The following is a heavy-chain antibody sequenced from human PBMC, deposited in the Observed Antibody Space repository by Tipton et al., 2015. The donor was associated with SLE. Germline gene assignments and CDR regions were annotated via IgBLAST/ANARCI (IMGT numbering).Heavy chain of an antibody. CDR2: SDPNTGNT. Sequence: QLVQSGAEVKKPGASVRVSCKTSGYTFTACYIHWVRQAPGQGLEWMGWSDPNTGNTNYAQKFKGRVTMTRDTSMSTAYMDLNTLETDDTAIYYCVRDYRYWGTGQGTDYWGQGTLVTVSP. V-gene: IGHV1-2*02. CDR1: GYTFTACY. D-gene: IGHD3-16*01. CDR3: VRDYRYWGTGQGTDY. J-gene: IGHJ4*02.